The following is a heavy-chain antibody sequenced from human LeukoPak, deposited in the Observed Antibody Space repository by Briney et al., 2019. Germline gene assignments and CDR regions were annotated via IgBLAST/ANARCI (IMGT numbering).Heavy chain of an antibody. V-gene: IGHV4-59*08. CDR2: IYYSGST. CDR3: ARVNRIAAAGTFVRNWFDP. J-gene: IGHJ5*02. D-gene: IGHD6-13*01. Sequence: PSETLSLTCTVSGGSISSYYRSWIRQPPGKGLEWIGYIYYSGSTNYNPSLKTRVTISVDTSKNQFSLKLSSVTAADTAVYYCARVNRIAAAGTFVRNWFDPWGQGTLVTVSS. CDR1: GGSISSYY.